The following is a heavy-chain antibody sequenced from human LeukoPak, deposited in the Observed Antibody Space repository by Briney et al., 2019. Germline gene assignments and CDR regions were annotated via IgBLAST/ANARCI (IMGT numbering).Heavy chain of an antibody. CDR3: AREGDGFDI. CDR2: ISYDGSNK. J-gene: IGHJ3*02. V-gene: IGHV3-30*04. Sequence: GGSLRLSCAASGFTFSSYAMHWVRQAPGKGLEWVAVISYDGSNKYYADSVKGRFTISRDNSKNTLYLQMNSLRAEDTAVYYCAREGDGFDIWGQGTMVTV. CDR1: GFTFSSYA.